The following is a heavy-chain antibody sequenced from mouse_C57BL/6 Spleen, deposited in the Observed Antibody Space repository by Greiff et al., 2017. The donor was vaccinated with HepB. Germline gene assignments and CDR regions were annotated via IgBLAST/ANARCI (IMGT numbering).Heavy chain of an antibody. CDR2: IYPRSGNT. D-gene: IGHD1-1*01. CDR3: ARGTTGYFDV. Sequence: QVQLKQSGAELARPGASVKLSCKASGYTFTSYGISWVKQRTGQGLEWIGEIYPRSGNTYYNEKFKGKATLTADKSSSTAYMELRSLTSEDSAVYFCARGTTGYFDVWGTGTTVTVSS. J-gene: IGHJ1*03. V-gene: IGHV1-81*01. CDR1: GYTFTSYG.